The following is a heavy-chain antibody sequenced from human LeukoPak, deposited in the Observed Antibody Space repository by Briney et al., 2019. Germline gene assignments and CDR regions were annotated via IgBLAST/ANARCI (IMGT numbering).Heavy chain of an antibody. J-gene: IGHJ3*02. Sequence: ASVKVSCKVSGYTLTELSMHWVRQAPGKGLEWMGGFDPEDGETIYAQKFQGRVTMTEDTSTDTAYMGLSSLRSEDTAVYYCATESTKLELNAFDIWGQGTMVTVSS. D-gene: IGHD1-7*01. V-gene: IGHV1-24*01. CDR2: FDPEDGET. CDR1: GYTLTELS. CDR3: ATESTKLELNAFDI.